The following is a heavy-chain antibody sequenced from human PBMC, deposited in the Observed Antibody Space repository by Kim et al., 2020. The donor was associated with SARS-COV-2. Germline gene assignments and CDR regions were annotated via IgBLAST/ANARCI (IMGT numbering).Heavy chain of an antibody. CDR3: ARLSSFMITFGGDIVPSSYYFDY. CDR2: IYYSGST. D-gene: IGHD3-16*02. V-gene: IGHV4-39*01. J-gene: IGHJ4*02. Sequence: SETLSLTCTVSGGSISSSSYYWGWIRQPPGKGLEWIGSIYYSGSTYYNPSLKSRVTISVDTSKNQFSLKLSSVTAADTAVYYCARLSSFMITFGGDIVPSSYYFDYWGQGTLVTVSS. CDR1: GGSISSSSYY.